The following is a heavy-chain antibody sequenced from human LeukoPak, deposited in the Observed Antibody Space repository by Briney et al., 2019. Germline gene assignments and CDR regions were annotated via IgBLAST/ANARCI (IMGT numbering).Heavy chain of an antibody. CDR1: GFTFSSYA. CDR2: ISSDGGST. J-gene: IGHJ6*02. D-gene: IGHD1-26*01. Sequence: GGSLRLSCSASGFTFSSYAMHWVRQAPGKGLEYVSAISSDGGSTYYADSVKGRFTISRDNSKNTLYLQMSSLRAEDTAVYYCVKAVGAKGDYYYYYGMDVWGQGTTVTVSS. CDR3: VKAVGAKGDYYYYYGMDV. V-gene: IGHV3-64D*09.